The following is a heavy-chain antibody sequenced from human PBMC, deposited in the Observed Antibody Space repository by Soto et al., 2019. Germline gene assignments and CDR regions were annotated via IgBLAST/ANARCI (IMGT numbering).Heavy chain of an antibody. V-gene: IGHV3-9*01. CDR2: ISWNSGSI. D-gene: IGHD6-13*01. CDR3: VKDPAAVNYWYFDL. Sequence: EVQLVESGGGLVQPGRSLRLSCAASGFTFDDYAMHWVRQAPGKGLEWVSGISWNSGSIGYADSVKGRFTISRDNAKNSLYLQMNSLRAEDTALYYCVKDPAAVNYWYFDLWGRGTLVTVSS. J-gene: IGHJ2*01. CDR1: GFTFDDYA.